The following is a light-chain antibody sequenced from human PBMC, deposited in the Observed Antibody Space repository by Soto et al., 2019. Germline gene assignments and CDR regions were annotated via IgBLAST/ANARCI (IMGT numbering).Light chain of an antibody. CDR1: SSDVGSYNL. CDR3: CSYAGSSTSF. CDR2: EGS. V-gene: IGLV2-23*01. Sequence: QSALTQPASVSGSPGQSITISCTGTSSDVGSYNLVSWYQQHPGKAPKLMIYEGSKRPSGVSNRFSGSKSGNTASLTISGLQAEDEADYYCCSYAGSSTSFFGTVTTLTVL. J-gene: IGLJ1*01.